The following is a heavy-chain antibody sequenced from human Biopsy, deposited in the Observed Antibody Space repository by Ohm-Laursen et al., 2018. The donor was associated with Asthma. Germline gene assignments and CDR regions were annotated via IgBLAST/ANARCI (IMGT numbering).Heavy chain of an antibody. Sequence: ASVKVSCKASGYPFTDYSVHWVRQAPGQGLEWMGRIDPNSGGINYAQKFLGRVTMTRDTSVNTAFMVLSRLRSDDTAVYYCARIKIRIGAGTDRYFDLWGRGTLVTVSS. CDR1: GYPFTDYS. D-gene: IGHD3-16*01. J-gene: IGHJ2*01. CDR3: ARIKIRIGAGTDRYFDL. V-gene: IGHV1-2*06. CDR2: IDPNSGGI.